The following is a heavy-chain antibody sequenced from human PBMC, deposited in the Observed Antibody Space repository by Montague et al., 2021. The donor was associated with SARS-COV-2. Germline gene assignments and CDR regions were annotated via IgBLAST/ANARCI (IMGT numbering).Heavy chain of an antibody. CDR1: GGSLSGYY. CDR3: ARVPYRLLFVPRYYGMDV. CDR2: ISHSGST. D-gene: IGHD2-2*01. V-gene: IGHV4-34*01. Sequence: SETLSLTCAAYGGSLSGYYWSWIRQPPGEGLEWIAGISHSGSTSYNPSLKSRVTISVDTSKNQFSLKLSSATAADTAVYYCARVPYRLLFVPRYYGMDVWGQGTTVTVSS. J-gene: IGHJ6*02.